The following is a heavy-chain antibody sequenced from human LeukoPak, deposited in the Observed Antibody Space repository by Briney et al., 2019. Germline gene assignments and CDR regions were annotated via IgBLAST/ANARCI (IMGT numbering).Heavy chain of an antibody. CDR1: GFTFSSYS. Sequence: NPGGSLRLSCAASGFTFSSYSMNWVRQAPGKGLEWVSSISSRSSYIYYADSVKGRFTISRDNAKNSLYLQMNSLRAEDTAVYYCARERPYDFWGQGTLVTVSS. V-gene: IGHV3-21*01. D-gene: IGHD3-3*01. CDR3: ARERPYDF. J-gene: IGHJ4*02. CDR2: ISSRSSYI.